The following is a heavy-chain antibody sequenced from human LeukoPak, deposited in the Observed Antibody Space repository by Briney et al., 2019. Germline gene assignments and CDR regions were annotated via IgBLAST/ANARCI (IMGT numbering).Heavy chain of an antibody. CDR1: GFTFSSYA. D-gene: IGHD6-6*01. J-gene: IGHJ4*02. CDR3: ARASIAAPLEY. V-gene: IGHV3-30-3*01. Sequence: GGSLRLSCAASGFTFSSYAMHWVRQAPGKGLEWVAVISYDGSNKYYADSVKGRSTISRDNSKNTLYLQMNSLRAEDTAVYYCARASIAAPLEYWGQGTLVTVSS. CDR2: ISYDGSNK.